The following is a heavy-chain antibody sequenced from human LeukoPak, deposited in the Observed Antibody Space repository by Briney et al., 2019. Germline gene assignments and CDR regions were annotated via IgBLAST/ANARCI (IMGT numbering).Heavy chain of an antibody. V-gene: IGHV3-21*01. D-gene: IGHD1-14*01. J-gene: IGHJ3*02. Sequence: PGGSLRPFCAASGFTFSSYSMNWVRQAPGKGLEWVSAVSSSSGYIYNADSVKGRFTISRDSAENSLYLQMNSLRAEDTAVYYCARRNPSDRYDTFDIWGQGTVVTVSS. CDR3: ARRNPSDRYDTFDI. CDR2: VSSSSGYI. CDR1: GFTFSSYS.